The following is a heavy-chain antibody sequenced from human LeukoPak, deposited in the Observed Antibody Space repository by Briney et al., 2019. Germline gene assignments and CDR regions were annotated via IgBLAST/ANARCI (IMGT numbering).Heavy chain of an antibody. Sequence: PGGSLRLSCAASGFTFSSYSMNWVRQAPGKGLEWVSSISSSSSYIYYADSVKGRFTISRDNSKNTLYLQMNSLRAEDTAVYYCARDGSYYYDSSGYPQHWGQGTLVTVSS. CDR1: GFTFSSYS. CDR3: ARDGSYYYDSSGYPQH. J-gene: IGHJ1*01. V-gene: IGHV3-21*01. CDR2: ISSSSSYI. D-gene: IGHD3-22*01.